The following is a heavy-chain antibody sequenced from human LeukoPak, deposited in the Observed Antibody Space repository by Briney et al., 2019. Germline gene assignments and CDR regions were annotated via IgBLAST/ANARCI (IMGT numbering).Heavy chain of an antibody. CDR1: GFTFSSYW. CDR2: IKQDGSEK. J-gene: IGHJ3*02. D-gene: IGHD3-10*01. CDR3: ARDRELWFGELLSDAFDI. Sequence: GGSLRLSCAASGFTFSSYWMIWVRQAPGKGLEWVANIKQDGSEKYCVDSVKGRFTISRDNAKNSVYLQMNSLRAEDTAVYYCARDRELWFGELLSDAFDIWGQGTMVTVSS. V-gene: IGHV3-7*01.